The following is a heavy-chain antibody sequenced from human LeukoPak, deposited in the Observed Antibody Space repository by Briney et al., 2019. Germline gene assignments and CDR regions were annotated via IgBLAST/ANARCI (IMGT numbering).Heavy chain of an antibody. CDR3: ARGSTPRNWFDP. D-gene: IGHD2-15*01. CDR1: GFTFSDYY. Sequence: GGSLRLSCAASGFTFSDYYMSWIRQAPGKGLEWVSYISSSSYTNYADSVKGRFTISRDNAKNSLYLQMNSLRAEDTAVYYCARGSTPRNWFDPWGQGTLVTVSS. CDR2: ISSSSYT. J-gene: IGHJ5*02. V-gene: IGHV3-11*05.